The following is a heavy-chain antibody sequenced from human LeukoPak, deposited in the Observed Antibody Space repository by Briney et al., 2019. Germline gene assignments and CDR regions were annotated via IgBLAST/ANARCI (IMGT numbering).Heavy chain of an antibody. J-gene: IGHJ3*02. D-gene: IGHD1-26*01. V-gene: IGHV3-48*01. CDR3: ARSVGASGGDAFDI. CDR1: GFTFSSYS. CDR2: ISSSSSSI. Sequence: GGSLRLSCAASGFTFSSYSMNWVRQAPGKGLEWVSYISSSSSSIQYADSVKGRFTISRDNTKNSQYLQMNSLRAEDTALYYCARSVGASGGDAFDIWGQGTMVTVSS.